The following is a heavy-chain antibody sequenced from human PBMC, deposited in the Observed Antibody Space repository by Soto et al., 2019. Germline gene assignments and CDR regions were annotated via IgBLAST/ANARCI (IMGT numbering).Heavy chain of an antibody. D-gene: IGHD3-10*01. V-gene: IGHV3-23*01. CDR2: ISGRGGIT. CDR1: GFTFNKYA. Sequence: EVQLLESGGGLVQPGGSLRLSCAASGFTFNKYAMNWVRQAPGKGLEWVSGISGRGGITYYADSVKGRFTISRDNSKNTLHLQMHSLRVEDAALYYCAKDLGDGDPDLDYWGQGTLVTVSS. J-gene: IGHJ4*02. CDR3: AKDLGDGDPDLDY.